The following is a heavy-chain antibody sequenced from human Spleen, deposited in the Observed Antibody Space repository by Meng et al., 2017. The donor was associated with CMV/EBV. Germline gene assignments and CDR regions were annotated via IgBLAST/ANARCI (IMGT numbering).Heavy chain of an antibody. CDR3: ARLVYYDTSGYVHY. V-gene: IGHV4-39*01. CDR2: IFYSGGT. J-gene: IGHJ4*02. Sequence: SGCSISSSSYSWGWIRQPPGEGLEWIGNIFYSGGTYYNPSLKSRVTISVDPSKNQFSLKLSSVTAADTAVYYCARLVYYDTSGYVHYWGQGTLVTVSS. CDR1: GCSISSSSYS. D-gene: IGHD3-22*01.